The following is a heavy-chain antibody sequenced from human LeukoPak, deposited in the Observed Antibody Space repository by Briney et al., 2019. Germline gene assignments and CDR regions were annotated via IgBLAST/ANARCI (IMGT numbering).Heavy chain of an antibody. J-gene: IGHJ4*02. V-gene: IGHV3-7*01. CDR2: IKEGESAK. CDR3: ARDVGGSLDY. CDR1: GFTFSTYW. Sequence: PGGSLRLSCAASGFTFSTYWMAWVRQAPGKGLEWVANIKEGESAKHQADSVKGRFTISRDNAQNSVYLQMSSLRGEDTAVYYCARDVGGSLDYWGQGTLVTVSS. D-gene: IGHD1-26*01.